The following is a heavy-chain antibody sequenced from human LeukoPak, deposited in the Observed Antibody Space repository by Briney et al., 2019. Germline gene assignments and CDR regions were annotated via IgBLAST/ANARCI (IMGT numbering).Heavy chain of an antibody. CDR1: GYSISSGYH. D-gene: IGHD3-16*01. CDR3: ARFGLGFTKGDH. J-gene: IGHJ4*02. V-gene: IGHV4-38-2*01. CDR2: VYHSGSA. Sequence: PSETLSLTCGVSGYSISSGYHWAWIRQPPGKGLEWIGTVYHSGSAYYKASLKSRVTISVDKSKNQFSLRLTSVTAADTAVYYCARFGLGFTKGDHWGQGTLVTVSS.